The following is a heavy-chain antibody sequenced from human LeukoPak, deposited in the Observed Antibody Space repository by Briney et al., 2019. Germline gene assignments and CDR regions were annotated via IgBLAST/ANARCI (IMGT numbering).Heavy chain of an antibody. CDR2: IWYDGSNK. J-gene: IGHJ6*03. D-gene: IGHD3-3*01. Sequence: PGGSLRLSCAASGFTFSSYGMHWVRQAPGKGLERVAVIWYDGSNKYYADSVKGRFTISRDNSKNTLYLQMNSLRAEDTAVYYCTSRVWSGYYPYYYYYMDVWGKGTTVTVSS. V-gene: IGHV3-33*01. CDR3: TSRVWSGYYPYYYYYMDV. CDR1: GFTFSSYG.